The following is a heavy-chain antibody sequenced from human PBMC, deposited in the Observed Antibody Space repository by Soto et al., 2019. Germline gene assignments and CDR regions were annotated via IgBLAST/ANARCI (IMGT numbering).Heavy chain of an antibody. CDR2: IWYDGSNK. J-gene: IGHJ6*02. CDR1: GFTFSSYG. V-gene: IGHV3-33*01. D-gene: IGHD5-18*01. CDR3: ARDRQLWLMAYGMDV. Sequence: QVQLVESGGGVVQPGRSLRLSCAASGFTFSSYGMHWVRQAPGKGLEWVAVIWYDGSNKYYADSVKGRFTISRDNSKNTLYLQMNSLRAEGTAVYYCARDRQLWLMAYGMDVWGQGTTVTVSS.